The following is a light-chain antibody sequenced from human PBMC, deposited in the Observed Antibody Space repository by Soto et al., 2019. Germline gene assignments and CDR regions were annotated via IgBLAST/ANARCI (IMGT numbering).Light chain of an antibody. V-gene: IGKV1-27*01. CDR2: GAS. CDR1: LGIREY. CDR3: QAFNSAPRP. J-gene: IGKJ1*01. Sequence: QMTQSPSSLSASLGDKVTITCRASLGIREYVAWYQQKPGKVPKLLIYGASTLQSGVPSRFSGSGSGTDFTLTISSLQPEDLGTYYCQAFNSAPRPFGQGTKVEIK.